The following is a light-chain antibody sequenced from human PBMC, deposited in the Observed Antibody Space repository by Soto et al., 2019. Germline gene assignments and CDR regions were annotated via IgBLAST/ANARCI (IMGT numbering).Light chain of an antibody. CDR1: QSVSSN. Sequence: ERVMTQSPATLSVSPGERATLSCRASQSVSSNLAWYQQKPGQAPRLFIYGASTRATAIPPRFSGSGSGTEFTLTISSLQSEDFAVYYCQQYDNWPITFGQGIRLEI. CDR3: QQYDNWPIT. CDR2: GAS. J-gene: IGKJ5*01. V-gene: IGKV3-15*01.